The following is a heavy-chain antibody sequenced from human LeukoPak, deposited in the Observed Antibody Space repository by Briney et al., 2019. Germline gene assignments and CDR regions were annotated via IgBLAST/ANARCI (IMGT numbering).Heavy chain of an antibody. CDR2: IWYDGSNK. V-gene: IGHV3-33*01. CDR1: GFTFSLYG. J-gene: IGHJ6*02. CDR3: ARETIAAAGNNYYGMDV. Sequence: PGGSLRLSCAASGFTFSLYGMHWVRQAPGKGLEWVAVIWYDGSNKYYADSVKGRFTISRDNSKNTLYLQMNSLRAEDTAVYYCARETIAAAGNNYYGMDVWGQGTTVTVSS. D-gene: IGHD6-13*01.